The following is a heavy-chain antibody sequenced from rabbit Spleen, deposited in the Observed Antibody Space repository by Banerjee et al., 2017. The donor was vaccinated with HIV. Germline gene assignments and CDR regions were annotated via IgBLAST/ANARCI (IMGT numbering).Heavy chain of an antibody. CDR2: IDSGSSGFT. J-gene: IGHJ6*01. V-gene: IGHV1S45*01. Sequence: QEQLVESGGGLVQPEGSLTLTCIASGVSFSGSSYMCWVRQAPGKGLEWIACIDSGSSGFTYFASWAKGRFTISKTSATTVTLHMTSLTAADTATYFCARDTSSSFSSYGMDLWGPGPWSPS. CDR1: GVSFSGSSY. CDR3: ARDTSSSFSSYGMDL. D-gene: IGHD1-1*01.